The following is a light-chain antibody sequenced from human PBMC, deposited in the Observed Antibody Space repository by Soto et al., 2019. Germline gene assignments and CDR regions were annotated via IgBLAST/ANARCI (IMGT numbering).Light chain of an antibody. CDR1: QSVSNN. Sequence: EIVLTQSPGTLSLSPGERATLSCRASQSVSNNYLAWYQQKPGQAPRLLIFGAYTRATGIPARFSGSGSGTEFTLTISSLQSEDSAVYFCQQYNNWPPLTFGGGTKV. V-gene: IGKV3D-15*01. CDR2: GAY. CDR3: QQYNNWPPLT. J-gene: IGKJ4*01.